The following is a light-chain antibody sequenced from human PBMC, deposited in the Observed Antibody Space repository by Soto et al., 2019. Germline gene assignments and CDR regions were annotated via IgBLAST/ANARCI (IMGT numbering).Light chain of an antibody. Sequence: DIQMTQSPSTLSASVGDRVTITCRASQSISSWLAWYQQKPGTAPKLLIYKASTLETGVPSRFSGSGSGTEFTLTISSLQPDDFATYYCQQYSAYSRTFGQGTKV. V-gene: IGKV1-5*03. CDR1: QSISSW. J-gene: IGKJ1*01. CDR2: KAS. CDR3: QQYSAYSRT.